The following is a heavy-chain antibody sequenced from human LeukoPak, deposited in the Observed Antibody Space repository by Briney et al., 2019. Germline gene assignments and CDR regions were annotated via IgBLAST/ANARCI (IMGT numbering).Heavy chain of an antibody. CDR3: AREESGSYFRY. D-gene: IGHD1-26*01. V-gene: IGHV3-53*01. CDR1: GFSVINNY. CDR2: IYEGDST. J-gene: IGHJ4*02. Sequence: GGPLRLSCAASGFSVINNYMSWVRQAPGKGLEWVSVIYEGDSTYYADSVKGRFTITRDNSKNTLYLQMNSLRAEDTAVYYCAREESGSYFRYWGQGTLVTVSS.